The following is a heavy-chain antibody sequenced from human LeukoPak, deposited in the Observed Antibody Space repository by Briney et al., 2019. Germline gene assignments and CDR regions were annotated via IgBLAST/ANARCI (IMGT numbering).Heavy chain of an antibody. CDR2: ISGSGGST. CDR3: AKDWGSSSSFNY. Sequence: GGSLRLSCAASGFTFSSYAMSWVRQAPGKGLEWVSAISGSGGSTYYADSVKGRFTISRDNSETTLYLQINSRIADDTAVYYCAKDWGSSSSFNYWGQGTLVTVSS. J-gene: IGHJ4*02. CDR1: GFTFSSYA. V-gene: IGHV3-23*01. D-gene: IGHD6-6*01.